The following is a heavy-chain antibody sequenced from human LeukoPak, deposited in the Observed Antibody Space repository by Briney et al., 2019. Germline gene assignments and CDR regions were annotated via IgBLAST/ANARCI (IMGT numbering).Heavy chain of an antibody. CDR1: GGSFSGYY. CDR2: INHSGST. J-gene: IGHJ4*02. D-gene: IGHD5/OR15-5a*01. Sequence: SETLFLTCAVYGGSFSGYYWSWIRQPPGKGLEWIGEINHSGSTNYNPSLKSRVTISVDTSKNQFSLKLSSVTAADTAVYYCARGLRYQTDKGPFDYWGQGTLVTVSS. CDR3: ARGLRYQTDKGPFDY. V-gene: IGHV4-34*01.